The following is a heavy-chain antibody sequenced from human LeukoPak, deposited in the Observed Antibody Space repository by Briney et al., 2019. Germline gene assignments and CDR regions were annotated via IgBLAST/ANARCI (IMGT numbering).Heavy chain of an antibody. D-gene: IGHD6-19*01. CDR2: IWYDGSNK. V-gene: IGHV3-33*01. CDR3: ARWYSSGWYYFDY. Sequence: PGRSLRLSCAASGFTFSSYGMHWVRQAPGKGLEWVAVIWYDGSNKYYAGSVKGRFTISRDNSKNTLYLQMNSLRAEDTAVYYCARWYSSGWYYFDYWGQGTLVTVSS. J-gene: IGHJ4*02. CDR1: GFTFSSYG.